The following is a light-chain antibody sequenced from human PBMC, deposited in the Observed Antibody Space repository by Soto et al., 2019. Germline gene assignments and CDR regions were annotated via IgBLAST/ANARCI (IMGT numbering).Light chain of an antibody. Sequence: DIQMTQSPSSLSASVGDRATITCRTSQSVSNYLNWYQQKSAKAPKLLIYATSTLQTGVPSRFSGSGSGTDFTLTISSLQPEDFATYYCQQSYSSPRTFGQGTKVEIK. J-gene: IGKJ1*01. CDR2: ATS. V-gene: IGKV1-39*01. CDR3: QQSYSSPRT. CDR1: QSVSNY.